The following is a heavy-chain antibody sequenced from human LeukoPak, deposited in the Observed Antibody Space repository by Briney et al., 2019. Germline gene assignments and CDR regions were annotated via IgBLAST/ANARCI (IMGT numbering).Heavy chain of an antibody. Sequence: PGRSLRLXCAASGFTFDDYAMHWVRHAPGKGLEWVSGISWNSGSIGYADSVKGRFTISRDNAKNSLYLQMNSLRAEDMALYYCAKSGYSSGWDYYYYYMDVWGKGTTVTVSS. CDR3: AKSGYSSGWDYYYYYMDV. D-gene: IGHD6-19*01. V-gene: IGHV3-9*03. J-gene: IGHJ6*03. CDR1: GFTFDDYA. CDR2: ISWNSGSI.